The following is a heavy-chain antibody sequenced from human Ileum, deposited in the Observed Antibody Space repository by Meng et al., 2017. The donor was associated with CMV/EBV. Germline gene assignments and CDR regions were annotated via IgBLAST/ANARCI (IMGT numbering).Heavy chain of an antibody. V-gene: IGHV4-34*02. CDR2: INHRGTT. J-gene: IGHJ4*02. CDR1: GGSFSIFS. D-gene: IGHD1-26*01. CDR3: TRGRVGDWGFDF. Sequence: QVQFRQWGAGLLKPSETLSLSCGVNGGSFSIFSWTWIRQPPGKGPEWIGDINHRGTTNYSPSLKSRVTISIDTSKKQFSLRLSSLTAADTAVYYCTRGRVGDWGFDFWGQGTLVTVSS.